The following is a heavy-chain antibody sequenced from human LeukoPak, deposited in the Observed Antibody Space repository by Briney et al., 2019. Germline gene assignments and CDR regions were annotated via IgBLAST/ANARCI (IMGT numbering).Heavy chain of an antibody. Sequence: GRSLLLSRAASGFTFSSYGMHSVRQAPGKGLEWVAVIWYDGNNKYYADSVKGRFTISRDNSKNTLYLQMNSLRAEDTAVYYCARSTSSEYDIYHFDYWGQGTLVTVSS. J-gene: IGHJ4*02. CDR2: IWYDGNNK. CDR3: ARSTSSEYDIYHFDY. D-gene: IGHD3-9*01. V-gene: IGHV3-33*01. CDR1: GFTFSSYG.